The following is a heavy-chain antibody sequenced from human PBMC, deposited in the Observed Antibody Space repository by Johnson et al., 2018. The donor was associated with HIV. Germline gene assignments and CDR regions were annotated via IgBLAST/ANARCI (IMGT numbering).Heavy chain of an antibody. V-gene: IGHV3-30*04. D-gene: IGHD2-8*02. Sequence: QVQLVESGGGVVQPGRSLRLSCAASGFTFSSYAMHWVRQAPGKGLEWVAFISYDGSNKYYADSVKGRFTISRDNSKNTLYLQMNSLRAEDTAVYYCAKDQSPLMTWWDAFDIWGQGTMVTVSS. CDR3: AKDQSPLMTWWDAFDI. CDR2: ISYDGSNK. J-gene: IGHJ3*02. CDR1: GFTFSSYA.